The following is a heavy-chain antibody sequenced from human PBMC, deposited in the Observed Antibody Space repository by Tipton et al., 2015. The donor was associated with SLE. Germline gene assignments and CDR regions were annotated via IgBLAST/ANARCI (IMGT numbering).Heavy chain of an antibody. CDR2: ISSSSSYV. CDR1: GFTFSNYN. J-gene: IGHJ5*02. Sequence: SLRLSCAASGFTFSNYNMNWVRQTLGKGLEWVSSISSSSSYVYYADSMKGRFTISRDNAKNSLYLQMNSLRADDTAVYYCARSLGHGTWFDPWGQGTLVTVSS. V-gene: IGHV3-21*04. D-gene: IGHD1-26*01. CDR3: ARSLGHGTWFDP.